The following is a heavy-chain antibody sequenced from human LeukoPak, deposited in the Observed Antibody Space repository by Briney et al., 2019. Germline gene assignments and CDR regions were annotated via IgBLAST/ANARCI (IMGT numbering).Heavy chain of an antibody. CDR3: ARDMSLLWFGDPFDY. J-gene: IGHJ4*02. CDR2: ISSSSSAI. V-gene: IGHV3-48*02. D-gene: IGHD3-10*01. CDR1: GFTFSRHS. Sequence: PGGSLRLSCAASGFTFSRHSMNWVRQAPGKGLEWVSYISSSSSAIYYADSVKGRFTISRDNAKNSLYLQMNSLRDEDTAVYYCARDMSLLWFGDPFDYWGQGTLVTASS.